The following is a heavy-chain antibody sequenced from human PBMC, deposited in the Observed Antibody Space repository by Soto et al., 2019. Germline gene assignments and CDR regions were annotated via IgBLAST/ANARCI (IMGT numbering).Heavy chain of an antibody. CDR1: GFALSGYW. Sequence: EVQLVESGGGLVQPGGSLRLSCAASGFALSGYWMTWVRQAPGKGLEWVASINPDGTLKYYVDSVKGRFTISRDNADNSLFLQMISLRVEDTAVYDCARWESGDWYLGIWGQGTLVTVAS. CDR2: INPDGTLK. V-gene: IGHV3-7*03. J-gene: IGHJ4*02. CDR3: ARWESGDWYLGI. D-gene: IGHD2-21*02.